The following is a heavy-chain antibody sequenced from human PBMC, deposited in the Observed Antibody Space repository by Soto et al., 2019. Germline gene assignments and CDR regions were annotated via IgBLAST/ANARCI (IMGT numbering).Heavy chain of an antibody. V-gene: IGHV4-59*01. J-gene: IGHJ4*02. CDR1: GGCISSYY. D-gene: IGHD6-13*01. CDR2: IYYSGST. Sequence: PYETLSLTCTVSGGCISSYYWSWIRQPPGKGLEWIGYIYYSGSTNYNPSLKSRVTMSVDTSKNQFSLKLSSVTAADTAVYYCARVGPDSSSWYIGGGYFDYWGQGTLVTVPS. CDR3: ARVGPDSSSWYIGGGYFDY.